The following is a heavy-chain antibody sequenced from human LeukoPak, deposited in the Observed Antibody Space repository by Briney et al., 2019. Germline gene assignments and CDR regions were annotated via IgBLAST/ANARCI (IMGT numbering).Heavy chain of an antibody. V-gene: IGHV3-11*04. D-gene: IGHD1-26*01. Sequence: GGSLRLSCAASGFTFSDYYMSWIRQAPGKGLEWVSYISSSGSTIYYAESVKGRLTISRDNAKNSLYLQMNSLRAEDTAVYYCARVRGGSGRSYAADAFDIWGQGTMVTVSS. CDR1: GFTFSDYY. J-gene: IGHJ3*02. CDR2: ISSSGSTI. CDR3: ARVRGGSGRSYAADAFDI.